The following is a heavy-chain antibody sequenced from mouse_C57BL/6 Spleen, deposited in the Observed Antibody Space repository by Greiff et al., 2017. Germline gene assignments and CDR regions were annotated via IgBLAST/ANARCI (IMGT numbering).Heavy chain of an antibody. V-gene: IGHV1-42*01. D-gene: IGHD2-4*01. CDR2: INPSTGGT. CDR3: ARSDYDYAAWFAY. J-gene: IGHJ3*01. Sequence: VQLQQSGPELVKPGASVKISCKASGYSFTGYYMNWVKQSPEKSLGWIGEINPSTGGTTYNQKFKAKATLTVDKSSSTAYLQLKSLTSEDSAVYYCARSDYDYAAWFAYWGQGTLVTVAA. CDR1: GYSFTGYY.